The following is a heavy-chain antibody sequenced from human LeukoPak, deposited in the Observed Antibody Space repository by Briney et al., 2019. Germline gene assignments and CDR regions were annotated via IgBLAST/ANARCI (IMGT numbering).Heavy chain of an antibody. CDR3: ARNDYGDYKDALDI. CDR2: LYSGGNS. J-gene: IGHJ3*02. D-gene: IGHD4-17*01. Sequence: PGGSLRLSCAASGFTVSSYYMTWVRQAPGKGLEWVSVLYSGGNSYYADSVKGRVAISRDNSKNTVFLQMNSVRAEDTAVYYCARNDYGDYKDALDIWGEGTMVTVSS. CDR1: GFTVSSYY. V-gene: IGHV3-66*01.